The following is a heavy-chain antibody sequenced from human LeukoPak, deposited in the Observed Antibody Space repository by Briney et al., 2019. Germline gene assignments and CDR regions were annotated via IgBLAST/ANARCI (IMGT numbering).Heavy chain of an antibody. V-gene: IGHV4-61*01. CDR2: IYYSGST. J-gene: IGHJ4*02. CDR1: GGSISSGSYY. CDR3: ARDDASSSSFDY. Sequence: SETLSLTCTVSGGSISSGSYYWSWIRQPPGKGLEWIGYIYYSGSTNYNPSLKSRVTISVDTSKSQFSLKLSSVTAADTAVYYCARDDASSSSFDYWGQGTLVTVSS. D-gene: IGHD6-6*01.